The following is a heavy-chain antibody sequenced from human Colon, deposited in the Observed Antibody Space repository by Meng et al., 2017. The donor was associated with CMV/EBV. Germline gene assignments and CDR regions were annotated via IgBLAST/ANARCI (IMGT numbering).Heavy chain of an antibody. D-gene: IGHD1-26*01. CDR3: ARAVTSGTYYANWFDP. J-gene: IGHJ5*02. CDR1: YTFTSDL. Sequence: YTFTSDLITWVRQAPGQGLEWMGWIYPSNGNTNYAQKLQGRVTMTTDTSTSTVYMELRSLRSDDTAVYYCARAVTSGTYYANWFDPWGQGTLVTVSS. V-gene: IGHV1-18*01. CDR2: IYPSNGNT.